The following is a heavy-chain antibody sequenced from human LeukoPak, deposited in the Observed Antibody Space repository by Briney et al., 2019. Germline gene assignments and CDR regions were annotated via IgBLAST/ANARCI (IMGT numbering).Heavy chain of an antibody. D-gene: IGHD1-26*01. CDR3: ARDNSVGDNAWWFDP. J-gene: IGHJ5*02. CDR1: GYTFTGYY. CDR2: INPNSGGT. Sequence: ASVKVSCKASGYTFTGYYMHWVRQAPGQGLEWMGWINPNSGGTNFAQKFQGRVTMTRDTSISTAYMELSRLRSDDTAIYYCARDNSVGDNAWWFDPWGQGTLVTVSS. V-gene: IGHV1-2*02.